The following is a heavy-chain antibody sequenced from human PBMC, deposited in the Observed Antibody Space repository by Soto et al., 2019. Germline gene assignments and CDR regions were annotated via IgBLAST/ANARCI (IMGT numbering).Heavy chain of an antibody. V-gene: IGHV1-69*13. J-gene: IGHJ6*02. CDR2: IIPIFGTA. CDR1: GGTFSSYA. Sequence: GPSVKVSCKASGGTFSSYAISWVRQAPGQGLEWMGGIIPIFGTANYAQKFQGRVTITADESTSTAYMELSSLRSEDTAVYYCARVARGGMDVWGQGTTVTVSS. D-gene: IGHD6-6*01. CDR3: ARVARGGMDV.